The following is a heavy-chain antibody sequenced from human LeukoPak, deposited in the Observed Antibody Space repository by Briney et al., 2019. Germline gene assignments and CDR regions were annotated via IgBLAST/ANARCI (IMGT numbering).Heavy chain of an antibody. CDR1: GYTFTSYY. CDR2: INPSGGST. J-gene: IGHJ6*02. Sequence: GASVKVSCTASGYTFTSYYMHWVRQAPGQGLEWMGIINPSGGSTSYAQKFQGRVTMTRDTSTTTVYMELSSLRSEDTAVYYCAKVKPMVRGVDYYGLDVWGQGTTVTVSS. CDR3: AKVKPMVRGVDYYGLDV. V-gene: IGHV1-46*01. D-gene: IGHD3-10*01.